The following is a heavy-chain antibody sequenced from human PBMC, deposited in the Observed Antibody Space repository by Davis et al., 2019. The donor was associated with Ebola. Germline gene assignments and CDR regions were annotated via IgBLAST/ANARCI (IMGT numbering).Heavy chain of an antibody. CDR1: GFTVSSNY. CDR3: AKVRDWRYQNDAFDI. CDR2: IYSGGST. J-gene: IGHJ3*02. V-gene: IGHV3-53*01. Sequence: GESLKISCAASGFTVSSNYMSWVRQAPGKGLEWVSVIYSGGSTYYADSVKGRFTISRDNSKNTLYLQMNSLRAEDTAVYYCAKVRDWRYQNDAFDIWGQGTMVTVSS. D-gene: IGHD2-21*02.